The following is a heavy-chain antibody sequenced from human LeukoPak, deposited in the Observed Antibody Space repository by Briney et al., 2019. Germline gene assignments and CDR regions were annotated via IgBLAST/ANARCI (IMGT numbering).Heavy chain of an antibody. CDR2: IDGDGSVT. J-gene: IGHJ4*02. CDR1: GFTFSSYP. CDR3: ARVYFAGTWGH. Sequence: PGGSLRLSCVASGFTFSSYPMHWVRQAPRTGLEWVSRIDGDGSVTNYADFVKGRFTISRDNAKNTVFLQMSSLRVEDTAVYYCARVYFAGTWGHWGQGTLVTVSS. V-gene: IGHV3-74*01. D-gene: IGHD2/OR15-2a*01.